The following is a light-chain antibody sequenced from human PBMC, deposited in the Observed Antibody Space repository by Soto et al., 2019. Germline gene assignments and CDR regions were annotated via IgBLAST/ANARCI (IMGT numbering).Light chain of an antibody. Sequence: EIVLTRSPGTLSLSPGERATLSCRASQSVSSSLAWYQQKTGQAPRLLISGASSRATGIPDRFSGSGSETDFTLTISRLEPEDFALYYCQQYGGSPITFGQGTRLEIK. CDR1: QSVSSS. CDR3: QQYGGSPIT. J-gene: IGKJ5*01. V-gene: IGKV3-20*01. CDR2: GAS.